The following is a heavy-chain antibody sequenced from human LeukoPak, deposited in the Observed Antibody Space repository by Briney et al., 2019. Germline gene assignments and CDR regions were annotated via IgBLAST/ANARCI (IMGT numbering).Heavy chain of an antibody. V-gene: IGHV3-23*01. CDR3: AKAPSYDSSGYFGYFDY. CDR2: ISGSGGST. Sequence: PGGSLRLSCAASGFTFSSYAMSWVRQAPGKGLEWVSAISGSGGSTYYADSVKGRFTISRDNSKNTLYLQMNSLRAEDTAVYYCAKAPSYDSSGYFGYFDYWGQGTLVTVSS. CDR1: GFTFSSYA. D-gene: IGHD3-22*01. J-gene: IGHJ4*02.